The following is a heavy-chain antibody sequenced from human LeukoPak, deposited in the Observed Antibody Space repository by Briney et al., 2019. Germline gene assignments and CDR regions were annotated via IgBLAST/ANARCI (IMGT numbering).Heavy chain of an antibody. V-gene: IGHV3-23*01. CDR1: GITFSNYF. CDR3: AKDSKMSYYGSGSHYDY. J-gene: IGHJ4*02. CDR2: IGPSGGNT. D-gene: IGHD3-10*01. Sequence: AGGSLRLSCAASGITFSNYFMSWVRQAPGKGLEWVSAIGPSGGNTYYADSVKGRFTISRDNSKNTLYLQMISLRAEETAVYYCAKDSKMSYYGSGSHYDYWGQGTLVTVSS.